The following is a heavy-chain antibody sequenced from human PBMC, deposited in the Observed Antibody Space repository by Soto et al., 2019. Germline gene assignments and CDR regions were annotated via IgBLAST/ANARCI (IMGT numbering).Heavy chain of an antibody. Sequence: QLPLQESGSGLVKPSQTLSLTCAVSGGSISSGGYSCSWIRQPPGKGLEWIGYIYHSGSTYYNPSLKSRVTISVDRSKNQFSLKLSSVTAADTAVYYCARGMTTVTTLDYWGQGTLVTVSS. CDR1: GGSISSGGYS. CDR2: IYHSGST. D-gene: IGHD4-4*01. V-gene: IGHV4-30-2*01. J-gene: IGHJ4*02. CDR3: ARGMTTVTTLDY.